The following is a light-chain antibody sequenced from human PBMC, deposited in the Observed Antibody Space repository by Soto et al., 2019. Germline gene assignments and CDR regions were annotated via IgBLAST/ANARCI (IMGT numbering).Light chain of an antibody. J-gene: IGKJ1*01. V-gene: IGKV3-11*01. CDR2: DAS. CDR3: QQLTDCRPQWT. CDR1: QSISSY. Sequence: LTQSRHTLFLHTVEIATLSWRASQSISSYLAWYQQKPGQAPRLLIYDASSRATGIPARFSGSGSGTDFTLTISSLEPEDFAVYYCQQLTDCRPQWTLGHGTKVDSK.